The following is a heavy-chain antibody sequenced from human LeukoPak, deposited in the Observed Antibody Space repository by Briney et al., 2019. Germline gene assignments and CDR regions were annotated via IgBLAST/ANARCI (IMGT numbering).Heavy chain of an antibody. J-gene: IGHJ4*02. D-gene: IGHD3-16*02. CDR3: ARDSVNYVWGRYLDY. V-gene: IGHV1-69*05. Sequence: GASVKVSCKASGGTFSSYAISWVRQAPGQGLEWMGRIIPIFGTANYAQKFQGRVTITTDESTSTAYMELSSLRSEDTAVYYCARDSVNYVWGRYLDYWGQGTLVTVSS. CDR2: IIPIFGTA. CDR1: GGTFSSYA.